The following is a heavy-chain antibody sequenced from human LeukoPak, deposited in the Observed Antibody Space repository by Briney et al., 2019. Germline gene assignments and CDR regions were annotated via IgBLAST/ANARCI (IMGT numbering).Heavy chain of an antibody. CDR3: ARGNYGSGSYYFDY. CDR1: GGSISSGGYY. V-gene: IGHV4-31*03. CDR2: IYYSGRT. D-gene: IGHD3-10*01. J-gene: IGHJ4*02. Sequence: SQTLSLTCSVSGGSISSGGYYWSWIRQHPGKGLEWIGYIYYSGRTSYNLSLKSRVTISVDTSKNQFSLKLSSVTAADTAVYYCARGNYGSGSYYFDYWGQGTLVTVSS.